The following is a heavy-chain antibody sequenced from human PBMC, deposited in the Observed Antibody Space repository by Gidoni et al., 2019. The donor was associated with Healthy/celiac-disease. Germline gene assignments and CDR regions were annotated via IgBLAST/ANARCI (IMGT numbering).Heavy chain of an antibody. V-gene: IGHV3-49*04. CDR2: MRSKAYGGTT. J-gene: IGHJ4*02. D-gene: IGHD1-26*01. CDR1: GFTFGDYA. Sequence: EVQLVESGGGLVQPGRSLILSCTASGFTFGDYAMSWVRQAPGKGLEWVGCMRSKAYGGTTEYAASVKGRFTISRDDSKSSAYLQMNSLKTEDTAVYYCTGGSPTGYWGQGTLVTVSS. CDR3: TGGSPTGY.